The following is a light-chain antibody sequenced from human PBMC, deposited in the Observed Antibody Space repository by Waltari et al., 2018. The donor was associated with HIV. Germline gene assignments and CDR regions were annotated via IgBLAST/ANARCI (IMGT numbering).Light chain of an antibody. J-gene: IGLJ2*01. V-gene: IGLV1-44*01. Sequence: QSVLTQPPSASGTPGQRVTISCSGSSSNIGSNTVNWYQQLPGTAPKLLIYNNQRPSGVPDRFSGSKSGTSASLAISGLQSEDEADYYCAAWDDSLNGVIFGGGTKLTVL. CDR1: SSNIGSNT. CDR2: NN. CDR3: AAWDDSLNGVI.